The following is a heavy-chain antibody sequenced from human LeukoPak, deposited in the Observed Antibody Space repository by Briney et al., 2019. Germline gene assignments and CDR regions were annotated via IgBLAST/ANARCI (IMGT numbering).Heavy chain of an antibody. V-gene: IGHV4-30-4*08. CDR3: ARGPPMDYFDS. CDR1: GGSISSGDYY. J-gene: IGHJ4*02. CDR2: IYYSGST. Sequence: SETLSLTCTVSGGSISSGDYYWSWIRQPPGKGLEWIGYIYYSGSTYYNPSLKSRVTISVDTSKNQFSLKLSSVTAADTAVYYCARGPPMDYFDSWGQGTLVTVSS.